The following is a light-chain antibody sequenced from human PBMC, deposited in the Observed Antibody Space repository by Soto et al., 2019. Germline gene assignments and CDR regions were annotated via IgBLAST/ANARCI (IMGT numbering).Light chain of an antibody. Sequence: HSALTQPRSVSGSPGQSVTISCTGTSSDVGGYNYVSWYQQHPGKAPKLMIYDVSKRPSGVPDRFSGSKSGNTASLTISGLPAEDEADYYCCSYAGSYTFVFGTGTKLTVL. CDR1: SSDVGGYNY. CDR3: CSYAGSYTFV. J-gene: IGLJ1*01. V-gene: IGLV2-11*01. CDR2: DVS.